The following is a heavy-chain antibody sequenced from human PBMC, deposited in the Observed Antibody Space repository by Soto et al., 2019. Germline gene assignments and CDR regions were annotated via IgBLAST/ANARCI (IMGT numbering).Heavy chain of an antibody. J-gene: IGHJ6*02. Sequence: SETLSLTCAVYGGSFSGYYWTWIRQPPGTGLEWIGEINHSGSTYYNPSLKSRVTISVDTSKNQFSLKLSSVTAADTAVYYCARYKSNYYYGMDVWGQGTTVTVSS. CDR2: INHSGST. CDR3: ARYKSNYYYGMDV. V-gene: IGHV4-34*01. CDR1: GGSFSGYY. D-gene: IGHD1-20*01.